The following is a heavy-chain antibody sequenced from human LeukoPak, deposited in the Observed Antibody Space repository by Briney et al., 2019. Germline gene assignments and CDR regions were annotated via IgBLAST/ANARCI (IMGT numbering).Heavy chain of an antibody. J-gene: IGHJ4*02. CDR2: IRSKAYCGPT. V-gene: IGHV3-49*03. CDR1: GFTFGDYA. Sequence: GGSLRLSCTASGFTFGDYAMSWFRQAPGEGLEGVGFIRSKAYCGPTEYAASVKGRFTISRDDSKSIAYLQMNSLKTEDTAMYYCTRGTFAGMATTPYYFDYWGQGTLVTVSS. D-gene: IGHD5-24*01. CDR3: TRGTFAGMATTPYYFDY.